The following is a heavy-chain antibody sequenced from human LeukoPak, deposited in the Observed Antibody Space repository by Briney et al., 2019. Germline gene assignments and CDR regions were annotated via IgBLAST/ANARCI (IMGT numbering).Heavy chain of an antibody. CDR1: GYTFTSYD. V-gene: IGHV1-8*01. CDR3: ARGHYYYYYMDV. CDR2: MNPNSGNT. J-gene: IGHJ6*03. Sequence: ASVKVSCKASGYTFTSYDINWVRQATGQGPEWMGWMNPNSGNTGYAQKFQGRVTMTRNTSISTAYMELSSLRSEDTAVYYCARGHYYYYYMDVWGKGTTVTVSS.